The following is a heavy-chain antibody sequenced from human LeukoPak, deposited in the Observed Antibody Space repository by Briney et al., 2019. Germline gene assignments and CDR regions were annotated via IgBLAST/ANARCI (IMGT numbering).Heavy chain of an antibody. V-gene: IGHV1-2*02. CDR1: GYTFTGYY. CDR2: INPNSGGT. D-gene: IGHD5-18*01. J-gene: IGHJ4*02. Sequence: ASVKGSCKASGYTFTGYYMHWVRQAPGQGLEWMGWINPNSGGTNYAQKFQGRVTMTRDTSISTAYMELSRLRSDDTAVYYCASDYVDTAMVRGDYFDYWGQGTLVTVSS. CDR3: ASDYVDTAMVRGDYFDY.